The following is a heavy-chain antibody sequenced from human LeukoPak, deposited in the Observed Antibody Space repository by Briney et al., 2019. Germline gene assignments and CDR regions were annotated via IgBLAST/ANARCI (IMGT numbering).Heavy chain of an antibody. J-gene: IGHJ4*02. CDR3: ARVPREEWLVLY. CDR1: GFTFGSYA. D-gene: IGHD6-19*01. Sequence: PGRSLRLSCAASGFTFGSYAMHWVRQAPGKGLEWVAFISFDGSDKYYAESVKGRFTISRDNSKNTLYLQMNSLRAEDTAVYYCARVPREEWLVLYWGQGTLVTVSS. CDR2: ISFDGSDK. V-gene: IGHV3-30*03.